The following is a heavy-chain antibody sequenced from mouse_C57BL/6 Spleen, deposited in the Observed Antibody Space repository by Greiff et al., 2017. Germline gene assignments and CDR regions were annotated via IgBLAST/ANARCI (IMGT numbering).Heavy chain of an antibody. J-gene: IGHJ3*01. Sequence: QVQLQQPGAELVMPGASVKLSCKASGYTFTSYWMHWVKQRPGQGLEWIGEIDPSDSYTNYNQKFKGKSTLTVDTTSSTAYMQLSSLTSEDSAVYYCARIEVFYYGFAYRGQGTLVTVAA. CDR1: GYTFTSYW. CDR2: IDPSDSYT. CDR3: ARIEVFYYGFAY. V-gene: IGHV1-69*01. D-gene: IGHD2-1*01.